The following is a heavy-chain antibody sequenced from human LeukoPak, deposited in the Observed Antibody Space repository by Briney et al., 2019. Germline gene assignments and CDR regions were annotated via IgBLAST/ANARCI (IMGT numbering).Heavy chain of an antibody. J-gene: IGHJ4*02. D-gene: IGHD5-18*01. V-gene: IGHV4-59*12. Sequence: PSETLSLTCTVLGASISSNYWSWIRHPQGKGLEWIGYIYYSGSTNYNPSLKSRVTISVDTSKNQFSLKLSSVTAADTAVYYCASLGYSYGYWGQGTLVTVSS. CDR3: ASLGYSYGY. CDR2: IYYSGST. CDR1: GASISSNY.